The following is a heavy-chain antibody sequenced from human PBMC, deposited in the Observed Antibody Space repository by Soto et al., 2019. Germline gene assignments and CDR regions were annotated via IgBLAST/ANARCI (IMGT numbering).Heavy chain of an antibody. CDR1: GGSISSGGYY. CDR2: IYYSGST. CDR3: ARQSNTARVRFYWFDP. J-gene: IGHJ5*02. V-gene: IGHV4-31*03. Sequence: QVQLQESGPGLVKPSQTLSLTCTVSGGSISSGGYYWSWIRQHPGKGLEWIGYIYYSGSTYYNPSLKSRVTISVDTSKNQSSLKLSSMTAADTAVYYCARQSNTARVRFYWFDPWGQGTLVTVSS. D-gene: IGHD5-18*01.